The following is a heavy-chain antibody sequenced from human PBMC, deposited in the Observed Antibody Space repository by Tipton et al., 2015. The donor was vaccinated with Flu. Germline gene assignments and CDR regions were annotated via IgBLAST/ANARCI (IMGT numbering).Heavy chain of an antibody. CDR3: ARGVYGGNWAYFDH. J-gene: IGHJ4*02. CDR1: GGSIGTYY. CDR2: IYSGGNT. D-gene: IGHD4-23*01. Sequence: TLSLTCTVSGGSIGTYYWSWIRQPAGKGLEWIGRIYSGGNTNYNPSLKSRVSMSVDTSKNQFSLKLRSVTAADTAVYYCARGVYGGNWAYFDHWGQGTLVTVSS. V-gene: IGHV4-4*07.